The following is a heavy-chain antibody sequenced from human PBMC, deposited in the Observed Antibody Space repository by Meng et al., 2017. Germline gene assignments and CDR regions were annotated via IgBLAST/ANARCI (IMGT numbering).Heavy chain of an antibody. CDR1: GYSISSGYY. CDR3: ARDPAELLWFGESKNAFDI. V-gene: IGHV4-38-2*02. CDR2: IYHSGST. D-gene: IGHD3-10*01. J-gene: IGHJ3*02. Sequence: SETLSLTCTVSGYSISSGYYWGWIRQPPGKGLEWIGSIYHSGSTYYNPSLKSRVTISVDTSKNQSSLKLSSVTAADTAVYYCARDPAELLWFGESKNAFDIWGQGTMVTVSS.